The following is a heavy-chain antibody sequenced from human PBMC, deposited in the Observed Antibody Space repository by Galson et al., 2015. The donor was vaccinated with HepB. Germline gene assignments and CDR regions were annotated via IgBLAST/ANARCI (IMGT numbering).Heavy chain of an antibody. D-gene: IGHD5-12*01. CDR1: GFTFSSYS. Sequence: SLRLSCAASGFTFSSYSMHWVRQAPGQGLEWVAVISSDGSNKYYADPVEGRFTISRDKSKNTLYLHRNSLRAEDTAVYYCARDLSYGCYEVGLDYWGQGTLVTVSS. V-gene: IGHV3-30*01. CDR2: ISSDGSNK. J-gene: IGHJ4*02. CDR3: ARDLSYGCYEVGLDY.